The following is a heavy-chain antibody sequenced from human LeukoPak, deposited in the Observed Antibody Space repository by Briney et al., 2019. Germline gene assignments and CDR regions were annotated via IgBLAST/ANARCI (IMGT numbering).Heavy chain of an antibody. D-gene: IGHD3-3*01. J-gene: IGHJ5*02. CDR1: GYTFTSYY. Sequence: GASVKVSCKASGYTFTSYYMHWVRQAPGQGLEWMGIINPSGGSTSYAQKFQGRVTMTRDTSTSTVYVELSSLRSEDTAVYYCARDDDFWSGYFRVLDPWGQGTLVTVSS. CDR3: ARDDDFWSGYFRVLDP. CDR2: INPSGGST. V-gene: IGHV1-46*01.